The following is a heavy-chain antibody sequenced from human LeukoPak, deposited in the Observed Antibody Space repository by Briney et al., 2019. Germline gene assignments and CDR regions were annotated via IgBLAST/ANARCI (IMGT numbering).Heavy chain of an antibody. Sequence: ASVKVSCKTSGYTFTSYGISWVRQAPGQGLDWMGWTSGYNANTNYAQKLQGRVTMTTDTSTSTVYMELRSLRSDDTAVYYCARPRVAGSFDYWGQGTLVTVSS. V-gene: IGHV1-18*01. J-gene: IGHJ4*02. D-gene: IGHD6-19*01. CDR2: TSGYNANT. CDR3: ARPRVAGSFDY. CDR1: GYTFTSYG.